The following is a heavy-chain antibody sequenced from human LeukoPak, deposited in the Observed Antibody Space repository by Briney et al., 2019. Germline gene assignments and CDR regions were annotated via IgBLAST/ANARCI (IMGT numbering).Heavy chain of an antibody. D-gene: IGHD6-13*01. CDR3: ASHASGAAGILDRYNLFDP. V-gene: IGHV1-69*13. CDR1: GGTFSSYA. Sequence: VASVKVSCKASGGTFSSYAISWVRQAPGQGLEWMGGIIPIFGTANYAQKFQGRVTITADESTSTAYMELSSLRSEDTAVYYCASHASGAAGILDRYNLFDPWGQGTLVTVSS. CDR2: IIPIFGTA. J-gene: IGHJ5*02.